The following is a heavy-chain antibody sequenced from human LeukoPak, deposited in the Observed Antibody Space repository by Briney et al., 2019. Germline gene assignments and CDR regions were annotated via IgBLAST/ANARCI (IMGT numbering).Heavy chain of an antibody. CDR3: ARGTGNWNDGALDS. CDR1: GGSISSYY. CDR2: IYYSGST. D-gene: IGHD1-20*01. V-gene: IGHV4-59*01. J-gene: IGHJ4*02. Sequence: SETLSLTCTVSGGSISSYYWSWIRQPPGKGLEWIGYIYYSGSTNYNPSLKSRVTISVDTSKNQFSLKLSSVTAADTAVYYCARGTGNWNDGALDSWGQGSLVTVSS.